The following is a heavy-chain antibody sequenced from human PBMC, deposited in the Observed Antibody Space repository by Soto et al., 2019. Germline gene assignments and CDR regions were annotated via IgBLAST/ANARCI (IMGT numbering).Heavy chain of an antibody. CDR2: SSNSGTFA. D-gene: IGHD1-1*01. Sequence: SLRLSCAASGFTFNEYYMSWIRQAPGKGLEWISYSSNSGTFARYADSVKGRFSISRDNAKNSLYLQINSLRGDDTAIYYCARSGDNYNLLDYGGQGTPVTV. J-gene: IGHJ4*02. CDR3: ARSGDNYNLLDY. V-gene: IGHV3-11*06. CDR1: GFTFNEYY.